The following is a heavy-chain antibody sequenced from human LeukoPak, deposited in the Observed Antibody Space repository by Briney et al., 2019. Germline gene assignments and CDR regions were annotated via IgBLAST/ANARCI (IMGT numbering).Heavy chain of an antibody. CDR3: AREAYCGGDCYSGFDY. J-gene: IGHJ4*02. CDR1: GGSFSGYY. CDR2: INHSGST. V-gene: IGHV4-34*01. Sequence: PSETLSLTCAVYGGSFSGYYWSWIRQPPGKGLEWIGEINHSGSTNYNPSLKSRVTISIDTSKNQFSLKLSSVTAADTAVYYCAREAYCGGDCYSGFDYWGQGTLVTVSS. D-gene: IGHD2-21*02.